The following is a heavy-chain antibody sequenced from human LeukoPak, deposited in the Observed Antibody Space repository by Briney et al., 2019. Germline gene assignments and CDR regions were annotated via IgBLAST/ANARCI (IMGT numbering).Heavy chain of an antibody. V-gene: IGHV1-2*02. CDR3: ARDHCTSSGCYEDYYYGMDV. CDR2: INPNRGST. Sequence: ASVKVSCKASGYTFTDYYMHWVRQAPGQGLEWMGWINPNRGSTNYAQKFQGRVTMTRDTSISTAYMDLTRLRSDDTAVYYCARDHCTSSGCYEDYYYGMDVWGQGTTVTVSS. D-gene: IGHD2-2*01. CDR1: GYTFTDYY. J-gene: IGHJ6*02.